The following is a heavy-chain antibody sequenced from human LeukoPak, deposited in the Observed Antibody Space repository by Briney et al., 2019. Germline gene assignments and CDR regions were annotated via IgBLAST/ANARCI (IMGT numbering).Heavy chain of an antibody. Sequence: GGSLRLSCAASGFTFSCYAMSWVRQAPGKGLECGTGTSGSGGSTYYADSVRGRLTISRDNSKNTLYLQMNSLRAEDTAVYYCAKDPYYDFWSGYPPDYWGQGTLVTVSS. CDR1: GFTFSCYA. D-gene: IGHD3-3*01. J-gene: IGHJ4*02. V-gene: IGHV3-23*01. CDR3: AKDPYYDFWSGYPPDY. CDR2: TSGSGGST.